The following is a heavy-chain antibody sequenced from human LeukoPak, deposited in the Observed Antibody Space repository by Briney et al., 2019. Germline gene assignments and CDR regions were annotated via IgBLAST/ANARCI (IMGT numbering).Heavy chain of an antibody. CDR3: ARLSCSTTTRSPHPDY. J-gene: IGHJ4*02. V-gene: IGHV5-51*01. CDR2: IYPGDSDT. D-gene: IGHD2/OR15-2a*01. CDR1: GYTFTSYW. Sequence: GESLKISYKGSGYTFTSYWIGWVRPMPGKGLEWMAIIYPGDSDTRYSPSFQGQVTISADKSISTAYLQWSSLKASDSAMYYCARLSCSTTTRSPHPDYWGQGTLVTVSS.